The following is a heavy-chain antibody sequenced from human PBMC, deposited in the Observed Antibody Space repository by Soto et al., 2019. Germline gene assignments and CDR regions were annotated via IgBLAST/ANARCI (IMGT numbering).Heavy chain of an antibody. J-gene: IGHJ4*02. Sequence: QITLKESGPTLVKPTQTLTLTCTFSGFSLSSTRVGVGWIRQPPEKALEWLALIYWDDDKRYSPFLKSRLTITKDTSKNQVVLTMTNMDPVDTATYYCAHSVVAGLGYYFDYWGQGTLVTVSS. D-gene: IGHD6-19*01. CDR3: AHSVVAGLGYYFDY. CDR1: GFSLSSTRVG. CDR2: IYWDDDK. V-gene: IGHV2-5*02.